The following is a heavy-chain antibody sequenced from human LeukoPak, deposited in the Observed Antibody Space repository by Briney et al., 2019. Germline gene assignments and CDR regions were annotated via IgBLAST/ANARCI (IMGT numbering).Heavy chain of an antibody. Sequence: SETLSLTCTVSGGSISSYYWSWIRQPPGKGLEWIGYIYYSGSTNYNPSLKSRVTISVDTSKNQFSLKLSSVTAADTAVYCCAREIPKGTFDYWGQGTLVTVSS. D-gene: IGHD2-21*01. J-gene: IGHJ4*02. V-gene: IGHV4-59*01. CDR3: AREIPKGTFDY. CDR1: GGSISSYY. CDR2: IYYSGST.